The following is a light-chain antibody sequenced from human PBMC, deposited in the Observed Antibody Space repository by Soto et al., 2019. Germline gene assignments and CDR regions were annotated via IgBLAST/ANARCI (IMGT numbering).Light chain of an antibody. V-gene: IGKV3-20*01. J-gene: IGKJ2*01. CDR1: QSVSSSY. Sequence: EIVLTQSPGTLSLSPGERATLSCRASQSVSSSYLAWYQQKPGQAPRLLIYDASSRATGIPDRFSGSGSGKDFTLTISRLEPEDFAVYFCQQYGSSPYTFGQETKLEIK. CDR3: QQYGSSPYT. CDR2: DAS.